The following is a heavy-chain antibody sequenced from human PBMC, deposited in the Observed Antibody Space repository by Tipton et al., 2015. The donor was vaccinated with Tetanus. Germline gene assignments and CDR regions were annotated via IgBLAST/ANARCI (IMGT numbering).Heavy chain of an antibody. CDR3: ARGPLENEGYFDS. D-gene: IGHD1-1*01. J-gene: IGHJ4*02. V-gene: IGHV4-59*01. CDR1: GGSISTYH. Sequence: TLSLTCTVSGGSISTYHWNWIRQSPGKGLEWIGYIDYFGTTKYNPSLKSRTTMSVDRSKSQFSLEVTSVTAADTAVYFCARGPLENEGYFDSWGQGILVTVTA. CDR2: IDYFGTT.